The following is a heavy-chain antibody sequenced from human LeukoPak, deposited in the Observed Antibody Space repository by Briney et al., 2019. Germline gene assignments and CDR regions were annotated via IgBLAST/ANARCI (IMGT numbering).Heavy chain of an antibody. D-gene: IGHD6-19*01. V-gene: IGHV3-9*01. CDR1: GFTFDDYA. CDR3: AKAKAVAGTTTDY. Sequence: GGSLRLSCAASGFTFDDYAMHWVRQAPGKGLEWVSGISWNSGSIGYADSVKGRFTISRDNAKNSLYLQMNSLRAEDTALYYCAKAKAVAGTTTDYWGQGTLVTVSS. CDR2: ISWNSGSI. J-gene: IGHJ4*02.